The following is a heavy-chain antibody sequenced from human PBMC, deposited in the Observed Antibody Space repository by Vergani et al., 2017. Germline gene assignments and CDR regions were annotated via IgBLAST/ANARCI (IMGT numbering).Heavy chain of an antibody. J-gene: IGHJ6*02. D-gene: IGHD4-11*01. CDR3: ARSPLHVYYGMDV. Sequence: QVQLQESGPGLVKPSETLSLTCTVSGGSISSYYWSWIRQPPGKGLEWIGEINHSGSTNYNPSLKSRVTISVDTSKNQFSLKLSSVTAADTAVYYCARSPLHVYYGMDVWGQGTTVTVSS. CDR1: GGSISSYY. CDR2: INHSGST. V-gene: IGHV4-59*12.